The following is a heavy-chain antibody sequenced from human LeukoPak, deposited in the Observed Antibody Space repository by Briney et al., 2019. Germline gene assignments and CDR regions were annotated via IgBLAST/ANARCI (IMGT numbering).Heavy chain of an antibody. CDR1: GGSFSGYY. D-gene: IGHD2-21*02. CDR2: IYYSGTT. CDR3: ARDSGDLFDY. Sequence: SETLSLTCAVYGGSFSGYYWSWIRQHPGKGLEWIGYIYYSGTTYYNPSLKSRVTISVDTSKNQFSLKLSSVTAADTAVYYCARDSGDLFDYWGQGTLVTVSS. V-gene: IGHV4-31*11. J-gene: IGHJ4*02.